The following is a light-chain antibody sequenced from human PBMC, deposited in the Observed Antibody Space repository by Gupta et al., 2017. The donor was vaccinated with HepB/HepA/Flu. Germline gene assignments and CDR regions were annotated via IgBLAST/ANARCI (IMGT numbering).Light chain of an antibody. V-gene: IGLV1-44*01. J-gene: IGLJ2*01. CDR2: TDN. CDR1: SSNIGSNT. Sequence: QSVLTQPPSASGTPGQRVTISCSGSSSNIGSNTVNWYQQLPGTAPNLLIYTDNQRPSGVPDRFSGSKSGTLASLAISGLQSEDEADYYCEAWDDSLSGYVVFGGGTKLTVL. CDR3: EAWDDSLSGYVV.